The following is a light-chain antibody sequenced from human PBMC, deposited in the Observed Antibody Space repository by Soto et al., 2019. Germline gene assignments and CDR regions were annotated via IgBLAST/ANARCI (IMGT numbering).Light chain of an antibody. J-gene: IGKJ4*01. V-gene: IGKV3-15*01. CDR3: QQYYKWPRT. CDR2: GAT. CDR1: QSVRTY. Sequence: IVVTKSPVTLSFSLMERVTLYCRASQSVRTYLAWYQVKPGQAPRLLIHGATTRATGIPARFSGSGSGTEFTLTISSLQSEDFAVYYCQQYYKWPRTFGGGTKVDI.